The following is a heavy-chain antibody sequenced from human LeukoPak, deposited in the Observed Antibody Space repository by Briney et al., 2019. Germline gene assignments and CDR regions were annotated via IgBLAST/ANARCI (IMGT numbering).Heavy chain of an antibody. CDR2: IYYSGRA. Sequence: PSETLSLTCTVSYGSISDISYYWGWIRQPPGKGLEWIGSIYYSGRAYYNSSLKSRVTISVDTSKNQFSLKLSSVTAADTAVYYCARDGYNYSFDYWGQGTLVTVSS. CDR1: YGSISDISYY. V-gene: IGHV4-39*07. CDR3: ARDGYNYSFDY. J-gene: IGHJ4*02. D-gene: IGHD5-24*01.